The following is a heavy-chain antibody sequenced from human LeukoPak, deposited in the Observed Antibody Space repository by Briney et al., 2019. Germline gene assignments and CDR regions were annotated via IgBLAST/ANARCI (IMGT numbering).Heavy chain of an antibody. CDR1: GFTFSSYE. CDR2: ISSSGNTI. J-gene: IGHJ4*02. CDR3: ARLRYFDY. Sequence: PGGSLRLSCATSGFTFSSYEMNWVRQTPGKGLEWVSYISSSGNTIYYADSVKGRFTISRDNAKNSLYLQMNSLRAEDTAVYYCARLRYFDYWGQGTLVTVSS. V-gene: IGHV3-48*03.